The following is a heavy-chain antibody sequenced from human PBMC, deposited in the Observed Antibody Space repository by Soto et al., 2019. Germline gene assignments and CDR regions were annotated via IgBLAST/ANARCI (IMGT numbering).Heavy chain of an antibody. CDR1: GGSFSGYY. V-gene: IGHV4-34*01. D-gene: IGHD3-3*01. CDR3: AIYDFWSGYYKEGREY. CDR2: INHSGST. J-gene: IGHJ4*02. Sequence: SETLSLTCAVYGGSFSGYYWSWIRQPPGKGLGWIGEINHSGSTNYNPSLKSRVTISVDTSKNQFSLKLSSVTAADTAVYYCAIYDFWSGYYKEGREYWGQGTLVTVSS.